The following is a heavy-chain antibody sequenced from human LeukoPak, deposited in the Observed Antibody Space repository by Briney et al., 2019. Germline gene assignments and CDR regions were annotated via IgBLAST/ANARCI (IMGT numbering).Heavy chain of an antibody. CDR3: ATRASGSSMGDYFDY. CDR1: DITFSSYG. Sequence: GGSLRLSCEASDITFSSYGMHWVRQAPGKGLEWVAVISYDGSNKYYADSVKGRFTISRDNSKNTLYLQMNSLRAEDTAVYYCATRASGSSMGDYFDYWGQGTLVTVSS. CDR2: ISYDGSNK. V-gene: IGHV3-30*03. J-gene: IGHJ4*02. D-gene: IGHD3-10*01.